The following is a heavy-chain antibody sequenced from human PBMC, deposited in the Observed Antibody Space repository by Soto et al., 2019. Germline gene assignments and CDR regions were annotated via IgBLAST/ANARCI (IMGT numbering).Heavy chain of an antibody. V-gene: IGHV4-34*01. Sequence: QVQLQQWGAGLLKPSETLSLTCAVYGGSFSGYYWSWIRQPPGKGLEWIGEINHSGSTNYNPSLKSRVTISVATSKNQFSLKLSSVTAADTAVYYCARGPFQGGYAFDYWGQGTLVTVSS. CDR1: GGSFSGYY. CDR2: INHSGST. D-gene: IGHD5-12*01. J-gene: IGHJ4*02. CDR3: ARGPFQGGYAFDY.